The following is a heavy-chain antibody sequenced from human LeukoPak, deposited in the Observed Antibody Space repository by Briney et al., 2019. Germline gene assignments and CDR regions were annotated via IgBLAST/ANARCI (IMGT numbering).Heavy chain of an antibody. CDR2: IYYSGST. CDR3: ARVLGGLPSAYYFDY. CDR1: GGSISSGGYY. Sequence: PSETLSLTCTVSGGSISSGGYYWSWIRPHPGKGLEWIGYIYYSGSTYYNPSLKSRVTVSVDTSKNQFSLKLSSVTAADTAVYYCARVLGGLPSAYYFDYWGQGTLVTVSS. D-gene: IGHD1-26*01. J-gene: IGHJ4*02. V-gene: IGHV4-31*03.